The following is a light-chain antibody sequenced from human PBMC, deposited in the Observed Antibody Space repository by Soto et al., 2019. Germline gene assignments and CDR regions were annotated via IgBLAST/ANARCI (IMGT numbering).Light chain of an antibody. V-gene: IGKV3-11*01. CDR1: QSVSSY. CDR2: DAS. CDR3: QQRSNWPT. J-gene: IGKJ4*01. Sequence: EIVLTQSPATLSLSPGERATLSCRASQSVSSYLAWYQQKPCQAPRLLIYDASNRATGIPARFSGSGSGTDVTLTISSLEPEDFAVYYCQQRSNWPTFGGGTKVEIK.